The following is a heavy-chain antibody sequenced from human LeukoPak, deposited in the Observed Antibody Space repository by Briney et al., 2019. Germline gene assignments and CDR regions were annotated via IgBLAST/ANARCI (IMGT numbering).Heavy chain of an antibody. J-gene: IGHJ6*02. CDR2: IIPIFGTA. D-gene: IGHD1-26*01. Sequence: SVKVSCKASGGTFSSYAISWVRQAPGQGLEWMGGIIPIFGTANYAQKFQGRVTITADESTSTAYMELSSLRSEDTAVYYCARPLTRELRHYYYYGMDVWGQGTTVTVSS. V-gene: IGHV1-69*13. CDR1: GGTFSSYA. CDR3: ARPLTRELRHYYYYGMDV.